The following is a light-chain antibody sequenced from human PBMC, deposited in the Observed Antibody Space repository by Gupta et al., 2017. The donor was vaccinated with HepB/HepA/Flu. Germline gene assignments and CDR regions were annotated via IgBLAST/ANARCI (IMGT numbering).Light chain of an antibody. CDR1: QSVSRNY. J-gene: IGKJ3*01. CDR2: DIS. CDR3: QQYGNSPFT. Sequence: EIVLTQSPGTLSLSPGEGATLSCRASQSVSRNYLTWYQQKPGQAPRLLMYDISTRATGIPDRFSGGGSGTDFTLTISRLEPEDFAIYYCQQYGNSPFTFGPGTNVD. V-gene: IGKV3-20*01.